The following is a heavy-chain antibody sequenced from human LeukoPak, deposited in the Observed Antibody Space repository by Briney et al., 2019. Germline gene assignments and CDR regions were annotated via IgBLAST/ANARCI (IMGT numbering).Heavy chain of an antibody. Sequence: GGCLRLSCAASGFTFSSYWMSWVRQAPGKGLEWVANIKQDGSEKYYVDSVKGRFTISRDNSKNTLYLQMNSLRAEDTAVYYCAKVSSSGGSLLDYWGQGTLVTVSS. CDR1: GFTFSSYW. J-gene: IGHJ4*02. CDR3: AKVSSSGGSLLDY. V-gene: IGHV3-7*01. D-gene: IGHD2-15*01. CDR2: IKQDGSEK.